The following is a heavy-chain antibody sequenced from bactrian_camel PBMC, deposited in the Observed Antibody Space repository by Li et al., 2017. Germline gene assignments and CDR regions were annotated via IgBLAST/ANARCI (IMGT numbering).Heavy chain of an antibody. D-gene: IGHD2*01. CDR2: IYTGTGRT. Sequence: HVQLVESGGGSVQAGGSLRLSCTASGYTFDNFCVAWFRQAPGKEREGVAVIYTGTGRTYYADSVKGRFTISQINVKNTLYLQMNSLKPEDSAMYYCALGQLTYSGFWSDSKRYNYWGQGTQVTVS. CDR3: ALGQLTYSGFWSDSKRYNY. J-gene: IGHJ4*01. CDR1: GYTFDNFC. V-gene: IGHV3S1*01.